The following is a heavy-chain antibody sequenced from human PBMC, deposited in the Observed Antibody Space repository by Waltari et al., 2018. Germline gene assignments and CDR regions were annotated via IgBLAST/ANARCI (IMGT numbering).Heavy chain of an antibody. Sequence: QLQLQESGSGLVKPSQTLSLTCAVSGGSISSGGYSWRWIRQPPGKGLEWIGYIYHSGSTYYNPSLKSRVTISVDRSKNQFSLKLSSVTAADTAVYYCARQVWSGYYSYYYYYMDVWGKGTTVTISS. CDR2: IYHSGST. J-gene: IGHJ6*03. V-gene: IGHV4-30-2*01. CDR1: GGSISSGGYS. D-gene: IGHD3-3*01. CDR3: ARQVWSGYYSYYYYYMDV.